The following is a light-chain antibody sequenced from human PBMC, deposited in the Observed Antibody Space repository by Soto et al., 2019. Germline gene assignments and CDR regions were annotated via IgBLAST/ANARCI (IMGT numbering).Light chain of an antibody. V-gene: IGKV3-15*01. CDR3: QQYHNWPPQYT. Sequence: EIVMTQSPATLSVSPGERATLSCRASQTISSKLAWYQQKPGQAPRLLIHGASTRATGVPARFSGSGSGTEFTLTISSLQSEDLAVYYCQQYHNWPPQYTFGQGTKVQIK. CDR1: QTISSK. CDR2: GAS. J-gene: IGKJ2*01.